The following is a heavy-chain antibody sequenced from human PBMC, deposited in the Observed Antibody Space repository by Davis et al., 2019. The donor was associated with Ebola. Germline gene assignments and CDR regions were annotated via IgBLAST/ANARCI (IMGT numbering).Heavy chain of an antibody. J-gene: IGHJ4*02. CDR3: ARDAGVRATGYFDY. CDR1: AFTSSRYV. V-gene: IGHV3-30-3*01. CDR2: ISYDGSNK. D-gene: IGHD1-26*01. Sequence: PWGSLRLTCAVSAFTSSRYVMPRVRQAPGKGLEWVAVISYDGSNKYYADSVKGRFTISRDNSKNTLYLQMSSLRAEDTAVYYCARDAGVRATGYFDYWGQGTLVTVSS.